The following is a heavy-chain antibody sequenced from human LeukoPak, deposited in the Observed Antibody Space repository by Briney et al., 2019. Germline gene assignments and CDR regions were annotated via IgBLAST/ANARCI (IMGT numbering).Heavy chain of an antibody. CDR1: GGSISSYY. CDR2: IYYSGST. D-gene: IGHD6-25*01. CDR3: AKSRSVGSLLYYYMDV. J-gene: IGHJ6*03. Sequence: PSETLSLTCTVSGGSISSYYWSWIRQHPGKGLEWIGYIYYSGSTYYNPSLKSRVTISVDTSKNQFSLKLSSVTAADTAVYYCAKSRSVGSLLYYYMDVWGKGTTVTVSS. V-gene: IGHV4-59*06.